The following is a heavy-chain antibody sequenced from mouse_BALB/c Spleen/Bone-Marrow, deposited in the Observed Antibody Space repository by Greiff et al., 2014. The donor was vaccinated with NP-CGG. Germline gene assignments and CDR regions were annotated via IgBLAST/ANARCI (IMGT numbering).Heavy chain of an antibody. V-gene: IGHV14-3*02. Sequence: VQLKQSGAELVKPGASVKLSCTASGFNIKDTYMHWVKQRPEQGLEWIGRIDPANGNTNYDPRFQGKATITADTSSNTAYPQLSSLTSEDTAVYYCARYGGRYYAMDYWGQGTSVTVSS. CDR2: IDPANGNT. CDR3: ARYGGRYYAMDY. J-gene: IGHJ4*01. D-gene: IGHD1-1*01. CDR1: GFNIKDTY.